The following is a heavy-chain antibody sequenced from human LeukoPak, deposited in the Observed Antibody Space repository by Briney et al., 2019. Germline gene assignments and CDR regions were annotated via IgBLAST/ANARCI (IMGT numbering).Heavy chain of an antibody. CDR1: GGSISSSNW. D-gene: IGHD3-3*01. CDR2: IYHSGST. J-gene: IGHJ4*02. CDR3: ARVRVFGVVIIDY. V-gene: IGHV4-4*02. Sequence: SETLSLTCAVSGGSISSSNWWSWVRQPPVKGLEWIGEIYHSGSTNYNPSLKSRVTISVDKSKNQFSLKLSSVTAADTAVYYCARVRVFGVVIIDYWGQGTLVTVSS.